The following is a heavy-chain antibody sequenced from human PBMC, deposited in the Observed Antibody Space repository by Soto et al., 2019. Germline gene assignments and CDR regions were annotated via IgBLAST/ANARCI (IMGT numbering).Heavy chain of an antibody. CDR2: LKSKNEGGTA. Sequence: GGSLRLSCAASGFTFNNAWMSWVRQGPRKGLEWVGRLKSKNEGGTADYADPVKGRFIISRDDSKNTVDLQMNSLRTEDTAVYFCTXERWTFGESINYFGMDVWGQGTTVTVSS. CDR3: TXERWTFGESINYFGMDV. CDR1: GFTFNNAW. J-gene: IGHJ6*02. D-gene: IGHD3-10*01. V-gene: IGHV3-15*01.